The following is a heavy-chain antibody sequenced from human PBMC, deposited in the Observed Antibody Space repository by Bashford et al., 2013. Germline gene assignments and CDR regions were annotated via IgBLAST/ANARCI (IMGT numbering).Heavy chain of an antibody. Sequence: GESLKISCKGSGYSFTSYWIGWVRQMPGKGLEWMGIIYPGDSDTRYSPSFQGQVTISADKSISTAYLQWSSLKASDTAMYYCARQGVTGTMVDEANNWFDPVGPGNPGHRLL. CDR1: GYSFTSYW. CDR3: ARQGVTGTMVDEANNWFDP. CDR2: IYPGDSDT. D-gene: IGHD1-7*01. J-gene: IGHJ5*02. V-gene: IGHV5-51*01.